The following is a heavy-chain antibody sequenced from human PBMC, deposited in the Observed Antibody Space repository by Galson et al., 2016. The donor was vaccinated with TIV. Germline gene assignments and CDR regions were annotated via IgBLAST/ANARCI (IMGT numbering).Heavy chain of an antibody. CDR1: GFPFTFYS. D-gene: IGHD5-18*01. CDR2: VSSSGRFM. CDR3: AGVKGDGEYSYGAFEF. J-gene: IGHJ4*02. Sequence: SLRLSCAGFGFPFTFYSVNWVRQAPGKGLEWVSSVSSSGRFMYYADSVRGRFTISKDNAKNSLTLQMTSLRVDDTAVYYCAGVKGDGEYSYGAFEFWGQGTQVTVSS. V-gene: IGHV3-21*01.